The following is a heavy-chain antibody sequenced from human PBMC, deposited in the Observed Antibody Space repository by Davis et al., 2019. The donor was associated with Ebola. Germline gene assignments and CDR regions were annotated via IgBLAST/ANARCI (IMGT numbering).Heavy chain of an antibody. CDR3: ARDRIAAAGGFDY. Sequence: MPSETLSLTCTVSGGSISSSNWWSWVRQPPGKGLEWIGEIYHSGSTNYNPSLKSRVTISVDTSKNQFSLKLSSVTAADTAVYYCARDRIAAAGGFDYWGQGTLVTVSS. J-gene: IGHJ4*02. D-gene: IGHD6-13*01. CDR2: IYHSGST. V-gene: IGHV4-4*02. CDR1: GGSISSSNW.